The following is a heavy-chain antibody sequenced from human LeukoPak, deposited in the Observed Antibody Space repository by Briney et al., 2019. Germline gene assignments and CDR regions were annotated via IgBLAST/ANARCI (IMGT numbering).Heavy chain of an antibody. D-gene: IGHD1-26*01. CDR3: ARGQGYSGSYYLYY. CDR1: GGSISSYY. Sequence: SETLSLTCTVSGGSISSYYWSWIRQPPGKGLEWIGYIYYGGSTNYNPSLKSRVTISVDTSKNQFSLKLSSVTAADTAVYYCARGQGYSGSYYLYYWGQRTLVTVSS. CDR2: IYYGGST. J-gene: IGHJ4*02. V-gene: IGHV4-59*01.